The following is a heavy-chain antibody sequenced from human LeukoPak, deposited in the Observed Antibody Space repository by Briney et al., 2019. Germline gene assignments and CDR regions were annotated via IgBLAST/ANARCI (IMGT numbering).Heavy chain of an antibody. J-gene: IGHJ4*02. Sequence: SEPLSLTCAVYGGSFSGYYWSWIRQPPGKGLEWIGEINHSGSTNYNPSLKSRVTISVDTSKNQFSLKLSSVTAADTAVYYCARGNSGYYGSGSICDYWGQGTLVTVSS. D-gene: IGHD3-10*01. CDR1: GGSFSGYY. V-gene: IGHV4-34*01. CDR2: INHSGST. CDR3: ARGNSGYYGSGSICDY.